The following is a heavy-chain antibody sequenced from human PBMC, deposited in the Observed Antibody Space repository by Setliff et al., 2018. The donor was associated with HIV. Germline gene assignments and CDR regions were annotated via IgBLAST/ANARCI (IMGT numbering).Heavy chain of an antibody. CDR2: ISANNGNT. V-gene: IGHV1-18*01. D-gene: IGHD3-10*01. CDR3: AREARDVVRGVIIADY. CDR1: GYTFTSYG. J-gene: IGHJ4*02. Sequence: ASVKVSCKASGYTFTSYGLNWVRQAPGQGLEWMGWISANNGNTNYAQKLQGRVTMTTDASTSTAYMELESLRSDDTAVYYCAREARDVVRGVIIADYWGQGTLVTVSS.